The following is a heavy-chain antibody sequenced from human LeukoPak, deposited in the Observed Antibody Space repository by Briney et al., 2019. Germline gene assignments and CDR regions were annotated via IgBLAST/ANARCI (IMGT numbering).Heavy chain of an antibody. J-gene: IGHJ5*02. Sequence: PSETLSLTCTVSGGSIRSSYYYWGWIRQPPGKGLEWIGSIYDSGSTYYNPSLKSRVTISVDTSKNQFSLKLSSVTAADTAVYYCARHVRGGNGFDPWGQGTLVTVSS. CDR2: IYDSGST. CDR1: GGSIRSSYYY. CDR3: ARHVRGGNGFDP. V-gene: IGHV4-39*01. D-gene: IGHD4-23*01.